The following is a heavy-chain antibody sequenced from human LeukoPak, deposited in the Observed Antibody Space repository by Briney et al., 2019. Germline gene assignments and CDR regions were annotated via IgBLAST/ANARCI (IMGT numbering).Heavy chain of an antibody. CDR1: GFTFSSYA. CDR3: ARMGGGAVPFP. D-gene: IGHD2-8*01. CDR2: ISGSGGST. Sequence: GGSLRLSCAASGFTFSSYAMSWVRQAPGKGLEWVSAISGSGGSTYYADSVKGRFTISRDNSKNTLYLQMNSLRAEDTAIYYCARMGGGAVPFPWGQGTLVTVSS. V-gene: IGHV3-23*01. J-gene: IGHJ5*02.